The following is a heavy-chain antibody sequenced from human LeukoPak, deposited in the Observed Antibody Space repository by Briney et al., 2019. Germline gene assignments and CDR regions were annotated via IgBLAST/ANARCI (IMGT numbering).Heavy chain of an antibody. V-gene: IGHV3-74*01. CDR2: INSEGSST. CDR3: ARSYGMDV. Sequence: PGGSLRLSCAASGFTFSTYWMHWVRQAPGKGPVWVSRINSEGSSTIYADSVKGRFTISRDNAKSTLYLQMNSLRAEDTAVYYCARSYGMDVWGQGTTVTVSS. J-gene: IGHJ6*02. CDR1: GFTFSTYW.